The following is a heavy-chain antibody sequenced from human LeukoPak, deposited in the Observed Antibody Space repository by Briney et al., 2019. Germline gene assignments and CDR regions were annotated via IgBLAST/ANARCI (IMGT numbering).Heavy chain of an antibody. J-gene: IGHJ4*02. CDR1: GFTFTSSA. D-gene: IGHD6-25*01. CDR2: IVVGSGNT. CDR3: AAGVPHSRGYR. Sequence: SVKVSCKASGFTFTSSAVQWVRQARGQRLEWMGWIVVGSGNTNYAQKFQERVTITRDMSTSTAYMELSSLRSEDTAVYYCAAGVPHSRGYRWGQGTLVTVSS. V-gene: IGHV1-58*01.